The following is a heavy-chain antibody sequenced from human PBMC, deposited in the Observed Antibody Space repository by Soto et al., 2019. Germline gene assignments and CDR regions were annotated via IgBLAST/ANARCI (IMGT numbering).Heavy chain of an antibody. D-gene: IGHD5-12*01. J-gene: IGHJ4*02. V-gene: IGHV3-11*01. CDR3: ARTDILARSTLFAF. CDR1: LFTWSDYY. CDR2: ISSSGSTI. Sequence: CLPASRAGSLFTWSDYYMSWIRPAPGKGLEWVSYISSSGSTIYYADSVKGRFTISRDNAKNSLYLQMNSLRAEDTAVYYCARTDILARSTLFAFWGQGSLVTVS.